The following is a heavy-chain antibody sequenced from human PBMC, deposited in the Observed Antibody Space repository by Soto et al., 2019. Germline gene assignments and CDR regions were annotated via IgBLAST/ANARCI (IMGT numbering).Heavy chain of an antibody. CDR1: GGSISSGDYY. CDR3: ARVLEVPYYYGMDV. D-gene: IGHD2-8*02. Sequence: SETLSLTCTVSGGSISSGDYYWSRIRQPPGKGLEWIGYIYYSGSTYYNPSLKSRVTISVDTSKNQFSLKLSSVTAADTAVYYCARVLEVPYYYGMDVWGQGTTVTVSS. CDR2: IYYSGST. J-gene: IGHJ6*02. V-gene: IGHV4-30-4*01.